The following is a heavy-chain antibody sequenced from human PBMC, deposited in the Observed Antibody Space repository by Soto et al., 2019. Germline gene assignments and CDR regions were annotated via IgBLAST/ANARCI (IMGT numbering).Heavy chain of an antibody. CDR2: IYYSGVT. CDR3: ARDLRGRGSGRFDP. D-gene: IGHD3-10*01. Sequence: WTWIRQHPGNGLEWIGYIYYSGVTYYNPSLKSRVTISVDTSKNQFSLKLSSVTAADTAVYYCARDLRGRGSGRFDPWGQGTLATVSS. V-gene: IGHV4-31*02. J-gene: IGHJ5*02.